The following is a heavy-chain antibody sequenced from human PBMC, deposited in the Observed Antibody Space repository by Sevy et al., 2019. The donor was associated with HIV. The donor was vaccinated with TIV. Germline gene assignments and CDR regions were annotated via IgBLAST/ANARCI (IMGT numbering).Heavy chain of an antibody. J-gene: IGHJ6*02. Sequence: SETLSLTCAVYGGSFSGYYWSWIRQPPGKGLEWIGEINHSGSTNYNPSLKSRVTISVDTSKNQFSLKLSSVTAADTAVYYCAVGSIAARLGGTYYYYYYGMDVWGQGTTVTVSS. CDR1: GGSFSGYY. CDR3: AVGSIAARLGGTYYYYYYGMDV. V-gene: IGHV4-34*01. CDR2: INHSGST. D-gene: IGHD6-6*01.